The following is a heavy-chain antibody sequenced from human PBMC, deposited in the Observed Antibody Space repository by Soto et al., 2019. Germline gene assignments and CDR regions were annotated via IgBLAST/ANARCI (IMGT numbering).Heavy chain of an antibody. D-gene: IGHD3-9*01. V-gene: IGHV5-51*01. Sequence: PGESLKISCKGSGYSFTKYWIGWVRQMPGKGLEWMAIIYPGDSDTRYSPSFQGQVTISADKSISTAYLQWSSLKASDTAMYYCARPREDFDWLLFDYWGQGTLVTVSS. CDR1: GYSFTKYW. J-gene: IGHJ4*02. CDR3: ARPREDFDWLLFDY. CDR2: IYPGDSDT.